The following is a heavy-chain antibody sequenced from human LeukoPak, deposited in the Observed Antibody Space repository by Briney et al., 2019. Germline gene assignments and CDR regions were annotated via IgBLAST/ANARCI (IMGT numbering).Heavy chain of an antibody. Sequence: PSETLSLTCVVYGGSFSGYYWSWIRQPPGKGLEWIGYIYYSGSTYYNPSLKSRVTISVDTSKNQFSLKLSSVTAADTAVYYCARSGYCSGGSCYSYYYYGMDVWGQGTTVTVSS. CDR2: IYYSGST. D-gene: IGHD2-15*01. CDR3: ARSGYCSGGSCYSYYYYGMDV. J-gene: IGHJ6*02. CDR1: GGSFSGYY. V-gene: IGHV4-30-4*01.